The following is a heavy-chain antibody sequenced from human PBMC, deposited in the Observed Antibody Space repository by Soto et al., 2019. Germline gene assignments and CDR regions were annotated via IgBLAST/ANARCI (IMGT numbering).Heavy chain of an antibody. V-gene: IGHV1-46*01. D-gene: IGHD6-13*01. CDR1: GYTFTSYY. Sequence: QVQLVQSGAAVQKSGASVKVSCKASGYTFTSYYIHWVRQAPGQGLDLMGIINPSGGSTDYAQKFKGRVAMTSDASTSTVYMELSSLRSEDTAVYYCAKDRGRATAGEYYYYGMDVWGQGTTVTVSS. CDR3: AKDRGRATAGEYYYYGMDV. J-gene: IGHJ6*02. CDR2: INPSGGST.